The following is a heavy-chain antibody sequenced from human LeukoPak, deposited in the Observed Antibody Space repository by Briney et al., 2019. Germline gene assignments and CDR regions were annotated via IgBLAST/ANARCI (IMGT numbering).Heavy chain of an antibody. V-gene: IGHV1-18*01. CDR3: ARDDTIFGVVTYYYYYGMAV. J-gene: IGHJ6*02. CDR1: GYTFTSYG. D-gene: IGHD3-3*01. CDR2: ISAYNGNT. Sequence: ASVKVSCKASGYTFTSYGISWVRQAPGQGLEWMGWISAYNGNTNYAQKLQGRVAMTTDTSTSTAYMELRSLRSDDTAVYYCARDDTIFGVVTYYYYYGMAVWGQGTTVTVSS.